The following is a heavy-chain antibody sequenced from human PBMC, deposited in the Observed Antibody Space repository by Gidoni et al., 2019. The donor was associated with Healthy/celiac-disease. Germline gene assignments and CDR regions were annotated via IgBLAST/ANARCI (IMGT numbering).Heavy chain of an antibody. Sequence: EVQLVESGGGLVQPGRSLRRSCTASGFTFGDYAMSWVRQAPGKGLEWVGFIRSKAYGGTTEYAASVKGRFTISRDDSKSIAYLQMNSLKTEDTAVYYCTRDRDYGDYLNWYFDLWGRGTLVTVSS. D-gene: IGHD4-17*01. CDR2: IRSKAYGGTT. J-gene: IGHJ2*01. CDR1: GFTFGDYA. V-gene: IGHV3-49*04. CDR3: TRDRDYGDYLNWYFDL.